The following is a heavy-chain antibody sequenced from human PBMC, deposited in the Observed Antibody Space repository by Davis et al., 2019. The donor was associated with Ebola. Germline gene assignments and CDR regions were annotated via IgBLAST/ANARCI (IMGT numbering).Heavy chain of an antibody. V-gene: IGHV5-51*01. CDR1: GYSFNNYW. Sequence: GESPKTLCYTSGYSFNNYWIDWMRQRPGKGPEWIGIIYPDDSDTIYSPSFQGQVTISTDTSLTTAYLQWTSLKASDSAIYFCARRPHRYSSIDFWGQGTLVTVSS. CDR3: ARRPHRYSSIDF. J-gene: IGHJ4*02. D-gene: IGHD3-16*02. CDR2: IYPDDSDT.